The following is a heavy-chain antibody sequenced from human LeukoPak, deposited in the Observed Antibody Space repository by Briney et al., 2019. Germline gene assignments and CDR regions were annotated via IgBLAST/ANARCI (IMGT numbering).Heavy chain of an antibody. D-gene: IGHD2-15*01. CDR2: MNPSSGNT. V-gene: IGHV1-8*01. Sequence: ASVKVSCKASGYTFTSYDINWVRQATGQGLEWMGWMNPSSGNTGYAQKFQGRVTMTRNTSISTAYMELSSLRSEDTAVYYCARGDIVVVVAATHYYYYGMDVWGQGTTVTVSS. CDR3: ARGDIVVVVAATHYYYYGMDV. CDR1: GYTFTSYD. J-gene: IGHJ6*02.